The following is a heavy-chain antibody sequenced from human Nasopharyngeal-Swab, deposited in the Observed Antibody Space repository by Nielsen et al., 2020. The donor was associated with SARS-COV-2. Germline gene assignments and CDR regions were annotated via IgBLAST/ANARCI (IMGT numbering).Heavy chain of an antibody. CDR3: ARGGQQPL. J-gene: IGHJ4*02. D-gene: IGHD6-13*01. V-gene: IGHV3-21*01. CDR1: GFTFGTYN. Sequence: GASLKISCAASGFTFGTYNMHWVRQAPGKGLEWVSSISGRTTYIYYADSMKGRFTISRDNAKNSLYLQMSSLRAEDTAIYYCARGGQQPLWGQGTLVTVSS. CDR2: ISGRTTYI.